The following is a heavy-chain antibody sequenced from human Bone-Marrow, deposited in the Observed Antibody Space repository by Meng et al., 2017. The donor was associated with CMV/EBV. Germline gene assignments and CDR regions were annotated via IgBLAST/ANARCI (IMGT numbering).Heavy chain of an antibody. D-gene: IGHD3-10*01. CDR2: IYPGDSDT. Sequence: GESLKISCEGSGYSFTSYWIGWVRQMPGKGLEWMGIIYPGDSDTRYSPSFQGQVTISADKSITTAYLQWSSLKASDTAMYYCARQEGFDYYGSGSPLDYWGQGTLVTVPS. J-gene: IGHJ4*02. V-gene: IGHV5-51*01. CDR3: ARQEGFDYYGSGSPLDY. CDR1: GYSFTSYW.